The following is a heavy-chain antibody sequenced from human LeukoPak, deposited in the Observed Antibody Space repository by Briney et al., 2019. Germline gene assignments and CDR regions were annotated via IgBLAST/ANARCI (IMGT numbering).Heavy chain of an antibody. CDR3: ARNPLRRFDY. J-gene: IGHJ4*02. CDR2: INQEGSDK. Sequence: GGSLRLSCSACGFTFSSYWMTWVRQDPGKGLEWVADINQEGSDKYYVDSVKGRFTISRDNAKNSLYPQMNSLRAEDTAVYYCARNPLRRFDYWGQGTLVTVFS. CDR1: GFTFSSYW. V-gene: IGHV3-7*04.